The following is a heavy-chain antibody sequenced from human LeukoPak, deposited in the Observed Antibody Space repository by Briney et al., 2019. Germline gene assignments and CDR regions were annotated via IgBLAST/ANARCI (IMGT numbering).Heavy chain of an antibody. CDR1: GFTFSSYG. J-gene: IGHJ4*02. CDR2: IRYDGSNK. D-gene: IGHD6-19*01. CDR3: AKDVGSGWLYYFDY. V-gene: IGHV3-30*02. Sequence: GGSLRLSCAASGFTFSSYGMHWVRQAPGKGLEWVAFIRYDGSNKYYADSVKGRFTISGDNSKNTLYLQMNSLRAEDTAVYYCAKDVGSGWLYYFDYWGQGTLVTVSS.